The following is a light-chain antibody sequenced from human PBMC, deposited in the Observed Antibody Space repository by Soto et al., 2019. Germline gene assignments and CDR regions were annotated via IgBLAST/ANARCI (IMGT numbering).Light chain of an antibody. J-gene: IGKJ5*01. V-gene: IGKV3-15*01. CDR2: GAS. Sequence: EIVMTQSPATLSVSPGERATLSCRASQSVSGNLAWYQQTPGQTPRLLIYGASTRATGIPARFSGSGSGTEFTLPISSLQSEDFAIYYCQQYNNWPPITFGQGTRLEIK. CDR1: QSVSGN. CDR3: QQYNNWPPIT.